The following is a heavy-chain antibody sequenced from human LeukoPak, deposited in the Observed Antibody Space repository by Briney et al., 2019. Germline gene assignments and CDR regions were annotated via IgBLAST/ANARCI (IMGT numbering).Heavy chain of an antibody. J-gene: IGHJ4*02. CDR3: AKALYSGSYSNFDY. V-gene: IGHV3-7*01. D-gene: IGHD1-26*01. CDR1: GFTFSSYW. Sequence: GGSLRLSCAASGFTFSSYWMSWVRQAPGKGLEWVANIKQDGSEKYYVDSVKGRFTISRDNSKNTLYLQMNSLRAEDTAVYYCAKALYSGSYSNFDYWGQGTLVTVSS. CDR2: IKQDGSEK.